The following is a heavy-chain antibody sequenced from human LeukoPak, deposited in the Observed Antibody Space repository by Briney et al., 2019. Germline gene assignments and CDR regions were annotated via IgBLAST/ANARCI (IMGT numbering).Heavy chain of an antibody. CDR2: IKSKSDGGTT. J-gene: IGHJ4*02. CDR1: GFTFSNAW. V-gene: IGHV3-15*01. CDR3: NTGGTPDY. Sequence: GGSLRLSCAASGFTFSNAWMSWVRQAPGKGLEWIGRIKSKSDGGTTVYSAPVKGRFTISRDDSKNTLYLQMNSLKTEDTALYYGNTGGTPDYWGQGTLVTVSS. D-gene: IGHD1-7*01.